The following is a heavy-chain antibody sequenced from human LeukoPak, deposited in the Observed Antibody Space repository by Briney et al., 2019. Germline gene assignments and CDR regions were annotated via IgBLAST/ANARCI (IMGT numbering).Heavy chain of an antibody. CDR1: GYTITNNY. Sequence: SVKVSCKASGYTITNNYMHWVRQAPGQGLEWMGGIIPIFGTANYAQKFQGRVTITADESTSTAYMELSSPRSEDTAVYYCARSAVTTHSDYWGQGTMVTVSS. J-gene: IGHJ3*01. CDR3: ARSAVTTHSDY. CDR2: IIPIFGTA. V-gene: IGHV1-69*13. D-gene: IGHD4-17*01.